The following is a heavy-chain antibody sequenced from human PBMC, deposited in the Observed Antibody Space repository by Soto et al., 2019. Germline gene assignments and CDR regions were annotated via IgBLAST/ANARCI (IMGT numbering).Heavy chain of an antibody. J-gene: IGHJ6*02. D-gene: IGHD6-19*01. V-gene: IGHV2-70*01. CDR1: GFSLSTSGMC. CDR2: IDWDDDK. CDR3: ARIPLDISGPNYYGMDV. Sequence: SGPTLVNPTQTLTLTCTFSGFSLSTSGMCVSWIRQPPGKALEWLALIDWDDDKYYSTSLKTRLTISKDTSKNQVVLTMTNMDPVDTATYYCARIPLDISGPNYYGMDVWGQGTTVTVSS.